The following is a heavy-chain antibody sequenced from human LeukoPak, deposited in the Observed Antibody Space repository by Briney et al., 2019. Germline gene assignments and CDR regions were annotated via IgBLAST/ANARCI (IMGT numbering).Heavy chain of an antibody. D-gene: IGHD6-13*01. CDR3: ARGPSSWYGVVFDY. J-gene: IGHJ4*02. CDR2: IYYRGST. Sequence: SETLSLTCTVSGGSISSYYWSWIRHPAGKGLESIGYIYYRGSTNYNPSLKSRVTISVDTSKNQFSLKLSSVTAADTAVYYCARGPSSWYGVVFDYWGQGTLVTVSS. V-gene: IGHV4-59*01. CDR1: GGSISSYY.